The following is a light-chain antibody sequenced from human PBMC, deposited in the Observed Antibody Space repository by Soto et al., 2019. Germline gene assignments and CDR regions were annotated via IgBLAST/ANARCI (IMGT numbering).Light chain of an antibody. J-gene: IGKJ3*01. CDR1: QSISSY. CDR3: QQSYSTPT. CDR2: AAS. V-gene: IGKV1-39*01. Sequence: DIQMTQSPSSLSASVGDRVTITCRASQSISSYLNWYQQKPGKASKLLIYAASSLQSGVPSRFSGSGSGTDFTLTISSLQPEDFATYYCQQSYSTPTVGPGTKVDIK.